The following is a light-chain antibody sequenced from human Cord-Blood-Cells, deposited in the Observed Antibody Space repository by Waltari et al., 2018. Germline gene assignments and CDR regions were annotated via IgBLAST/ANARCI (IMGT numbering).Light chain of an antibody. V-gene: IGKV1-5*01. CDR1: QSISSW. CDR2: DAS. CDR3: QQYNSYWT. J-gene: IGKJ1*01. Sequence: DIQMTQSPSTLSASVGDRVTITCRASQSISSWLAWYQPKPGKAPKLLIYDASSLESGVPSRFSGSGSGTEVTLTISSLQPDDFATYYCQQYNSYWTFGQGTKVEIK.